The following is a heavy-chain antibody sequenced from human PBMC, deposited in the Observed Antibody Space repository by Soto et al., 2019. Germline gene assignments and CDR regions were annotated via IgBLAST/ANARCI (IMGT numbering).Heavy chain of an antibody. V-gene: IGHV4-59*08. CDR3: ASGGIASGLYYFDY. J-gene: IGHJ4*02. Sequence: SETLSLTCTVSGGSISSYHWSWIRQPPGKGLEWIGYIYYSGRTNYNPSLKSRVTISVDTSKNQFSLNLSSVTAADTAVYYCASGGIASGLYYFDYWGQGTLVTVS. CDR2: IYYSGRT. D-gene: IGHD5-12*01. CDR1: GGSISSYH.